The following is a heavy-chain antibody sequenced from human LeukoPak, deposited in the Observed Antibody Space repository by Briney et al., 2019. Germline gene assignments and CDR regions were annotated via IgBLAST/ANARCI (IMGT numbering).Heavy chain of an antibody. D-gene: IGHD6-6*01. V-gene: IGHV4-4*02. CDR3: ARHPIRSSSSVDAFDI. CDR2: IYHSGST. J-gene: IGHJ3*02. Sequence: PSETLSLTCAVSGGSISSSNWWSWVRQPPGKGLEWIGEIYHSGSTNYNPSLKSRVTISVDKSKNQFSLKLSPVTAADTAVYYCARHPIRSSSSVDAFDIWGQGTMVTVSS. CDR1: GGSISSSNW.